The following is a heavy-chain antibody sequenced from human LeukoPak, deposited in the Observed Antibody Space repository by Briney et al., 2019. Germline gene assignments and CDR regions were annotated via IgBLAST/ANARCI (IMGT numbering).Heavy chain of an antibody. V-gene: IGHV4-34*01. CDR1: GGSFSGYY. J-gene: IGHJ6*03. D-gene: IGHD2-15*01. CDR3: ARDGGYCSGNTCYNYFYYMDV. Sequence: SETLSPTCAVYGGSFSGYYWSWIRQPPGKGLEWIGEINHSGSTNYNPSLKSRVTISVDTSKNQFSLNLSSVTAADTAVYYCARDGGYCSGNTCYNYFYYMDVWDKGTTVTVSS. CDR2: INHSGST.